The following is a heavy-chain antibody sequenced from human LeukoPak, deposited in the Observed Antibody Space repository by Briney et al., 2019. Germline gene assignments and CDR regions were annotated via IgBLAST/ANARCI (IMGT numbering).Heavy chain of an antibody. D-gene: IGHD3-10*01. J-gene: IGHJ3*02. CDR2: IYYSGST. CDR1: GGSISTSSYY. CDR3: ARDRITMVRGVKRGHAFDI. V-gene: IGHV4-61*01. Sequence: PSETLSLTCTVSGGSISTSSYYWSWIRQPPGKGLEWIGYIYYSGSTNYNPSLKSRVTISVDTSKNQFSLKLSSVTAADTAVYYCARDRITMVRGVKRGHAFDIWGQGTMVTVSS.